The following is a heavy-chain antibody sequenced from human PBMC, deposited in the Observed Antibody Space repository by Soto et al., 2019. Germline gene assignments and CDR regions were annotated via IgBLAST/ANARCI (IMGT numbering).Heavy chain of an antibody. CDR2: IYWDDDK. CDR1: GFSLTTSGVG. CDR3: AHHPYYGLGSSSFDY. D-gene: IGHD3-10*01. Sequence: QITLKESGPTLVRPTQTLTLTCTFSGFSLTTSGVGVGWIRQPPGKALEWLAVIYWDDDKRYSSSLKSRLTITKDTSKHQVVLTMTNMDPVDTAISYCAHHPYYGLGSSSFDYWGQGTLVIVSS. V-gene: IGHV2-5*02. J-gene: IGHJ4*02.